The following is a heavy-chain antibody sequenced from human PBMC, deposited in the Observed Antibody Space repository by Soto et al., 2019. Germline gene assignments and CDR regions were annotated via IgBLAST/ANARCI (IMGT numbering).Heavy chain of an antibody. CDR3: ARDPPPSYGGNSDSDY. CDR2: IIPIFGTA. J-gene: IGHJ4*02. D-gene: IGHD4-17*01. CDR1: GGTFSSYA. Sequence: SVKVSCKASGGTFSSYAISWVRQAPGQGLEWMGGIIPIFGTANYAQKFQGRVTITADESTSTAYMELSSLRSEDTAVYYCARDPPPSYGGNSDSDYWGQGTLVTVSS. V-gene: IGHV1-69*13.